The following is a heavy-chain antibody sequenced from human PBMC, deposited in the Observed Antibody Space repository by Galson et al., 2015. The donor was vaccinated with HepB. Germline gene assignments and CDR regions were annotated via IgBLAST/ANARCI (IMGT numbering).Heavy chain of an antibody. CDR2: ISAYNGHI. D-gene: IGHD5-18*01. CDR1: GYTFTSFG. J-gene: IGHJ4*02. CDR3: ARDLGEDTSMIFFDY. V-gene: IGHV1-18*01. Sequence: SVKVSCKAYGYTFTSFGISWVRQAPGQGPEWMGWISAYNGHIKYAQKFQARVSMTTDTSTSTAYLELRSLSSDDTAVYYCARDLGEDTSMIFFDYWGQGTLVTVSP.